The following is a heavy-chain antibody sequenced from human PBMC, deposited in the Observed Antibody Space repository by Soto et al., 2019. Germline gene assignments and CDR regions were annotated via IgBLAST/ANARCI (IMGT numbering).Heavy chain of an antibody. Sequence: GGSLRLSCAASGFTFSSYGMHWVRQAPGKGLEWVAVIWYDGSNKYYADSVKGRFTISRDNSKNTLYLQMNSLRAEDTAVYYCARSGSGDCGGDCYPFAPSGFDYWGQGTLVTVSS. D-gene: IGHD2-21*01. J-gene: IGHJ4*02. CDR1: GFTFSSYG. CDR2: IWYDGSNK. CDR3: ARSGSGDCGGDCYPFAPSGFDY. V-gene: IGHV3-33*01.